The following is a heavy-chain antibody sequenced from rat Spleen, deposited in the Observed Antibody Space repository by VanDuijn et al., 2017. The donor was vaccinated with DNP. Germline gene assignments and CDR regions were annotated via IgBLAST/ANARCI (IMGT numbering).Heavy chain of an antibody. Sequence: EVQLQESGSGLVKPSQSLSLTCSVTGFSITFDYWGWIRKFPGNKMEWVGHISYSGSTGYNPSPKSRISITSDTSKNQFFLRLNSVTTEDSATYYCASTTGITTGFAYWGQGTLVTVSS. CDR3: ASTTGITTGFAY. CDR2: ISYSGST. D-gene: IGHD1-9*01. J-gene: IGHJ3*01. CDR1: GFSITFDY. V-gene: IGHV3-1*01.